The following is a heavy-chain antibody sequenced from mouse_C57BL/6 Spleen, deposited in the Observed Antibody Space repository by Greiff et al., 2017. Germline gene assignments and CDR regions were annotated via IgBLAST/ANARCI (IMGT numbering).Heavy chain of an antibody. Sequence: VQLQQSGPGLVQPSQSLSITCPVSGFSLTSYGVHWVRQSPGKGLEWLGVIWSGGSTDYNAAFISRLSISKDNSKSQVFFKMNSLQADDTAIYYCARERDNYDGFAYWGQGTLVTVSA. CDR2: IWSGGST. V-gene: IGHV2-2*01. D-gene: IGHD2-4*01. CDR3: ARERDNYDGFAY. J-gene: IGHJ3*01. CDR1: GFSLTSYG.